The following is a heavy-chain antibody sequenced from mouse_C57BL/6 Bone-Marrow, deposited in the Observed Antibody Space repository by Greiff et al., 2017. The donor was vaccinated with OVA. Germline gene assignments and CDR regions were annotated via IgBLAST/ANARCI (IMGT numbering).Heavy chain of an antibody. CDR1: GFTFSSYG. CDR3: TRLVDGDKGY. J-gene: IGHJ2*01. D-gene: IGHD2-13*01. Sequence: EVKVVESGGDLVKPGGSLKLSCAASGFTFSSYGMSWVRQTPDKRLEWVATISSGGSYTYYPASVKGRFTISRDNAKNTLYLQLSSLKSEDTAVYYCTRLVDGDKGYWGQGTTLTVSS. CDR2: ISSGGSYT. V-gene: IGHV5-6*01.